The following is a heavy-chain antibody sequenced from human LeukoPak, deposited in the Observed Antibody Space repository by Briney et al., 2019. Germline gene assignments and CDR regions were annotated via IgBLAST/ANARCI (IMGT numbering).Heavy chain of an antibody. Sequence: GGSLRLSCAASGFTFSSYWMSWVRQAPGKGLEWVATIKQDGSDKYYVDSVKGQFTISRDNAKNSLYLQMNSLRAEDTAVYFCARDPEGTTTPESWGQGTLVTVSS. CDR3: ARDPEGTTTPES. CDR2: IKQDGSDK. CDR1: GFTFSSYW. J-gene: IGHJ4*02. V-gene: IGHV3-7*01. D-gene: IGHD1-7*01.